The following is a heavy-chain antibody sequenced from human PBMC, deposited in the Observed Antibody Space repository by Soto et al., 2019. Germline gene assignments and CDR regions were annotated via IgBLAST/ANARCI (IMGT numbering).Heavy chain of an antibody. Sequence: SVKVSCKASGGTFSSYAISWVRQAPGQGLEWMGGIIPIFGTANYAQKFQGRVTITADESTSTAYMELSSLRSEDTAVYYCARDLTDYDSSGYSFYYYGMDVWGQGTTVTVSS. CDR3: ARDLTDYDSSGYSFYYYGMDV. V-gene: IGHV1-69*13. CDR2: IIPIFGTA. CDR1: GGTFSSYA. J-gene: IGHJ6*02. D-gene: IGHD3-22*01.